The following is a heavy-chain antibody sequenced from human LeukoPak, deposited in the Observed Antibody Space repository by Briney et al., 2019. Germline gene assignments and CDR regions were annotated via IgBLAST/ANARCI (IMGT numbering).Heavy chain of an antibody. D-gene: IGHD5-18*01. V-gene: IGHV1-18*01. CDR2: ISAYNGNT. CDR3: AKLSPYYSYGYSDGYTIRGADY. CDR1: GYTFTSYG. Sequence: ASVKVSCKASGYTFTSYGISWVRQAPGQGLEWMGWISAYNGNTNYAQKLQGRVTMTTDTSTSTAYMELRSLRSDDTAVYYCAKLSPYYSYGYSDGYTIRGADYWGQGTLVTVSS. J-gene: IGHJ4*02.